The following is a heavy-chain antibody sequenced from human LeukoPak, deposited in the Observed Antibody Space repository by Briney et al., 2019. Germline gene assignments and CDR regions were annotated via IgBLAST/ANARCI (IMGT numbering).Heavy chain of an antibody. Sequence: GGSLRLSCAASGFTFSDYYMSWIRQAPGKGLEWVSYISSSGSTIYYADSVKGRFTISRDNAKNSLYLQMNSLGAEDTALYYCAAGNSYCSGGSCYSWGQGTLVTVSS. CDR1: GFTFSDYY. V-gene: IGHV3-11*01. CDR2: ISSSGSTI. CDR3: AAGNSYCSGGSCYS. D-gene: IGHD2-15*01. J-gene: IGHJ4*02.